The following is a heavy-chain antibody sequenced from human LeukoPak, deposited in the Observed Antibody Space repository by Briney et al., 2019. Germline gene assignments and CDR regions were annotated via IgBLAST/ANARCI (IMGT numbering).Heavy chain of an antibody. CDR2: IYYSGST. CDR3: ARARGRRGYSYGYFGY. D-gene: IGHD5-18*01. CDR1: GGSISSGDYY. Sequence: SETLSLTCTVSGGSISSGDYYWSWIRQPPGKGLERIGYIYYSGSTYYNPSLKSRVTISVDTSKKQFSLKLSSVTAADTAVYYCARARGRRGYSYGYFGYWGQGTLVTVSS. J-gene: IGHJ4*02. V-gene: IGHV4-30-4*01.